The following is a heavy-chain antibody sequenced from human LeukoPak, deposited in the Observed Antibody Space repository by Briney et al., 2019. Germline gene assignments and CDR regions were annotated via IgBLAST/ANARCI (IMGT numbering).Heavy chain of an antibody. Sequence: GGSLRLSCAASGFTFSSYWMSWVRQAPGKGLEWVANIKQHGSEKYYVDSVKGRFTISRDNAKNSLYLQMNSLRAEDTAVYYCARTYSSGWYGVFSYWGQGTLVTVSS. CDR2: IKQHGSEK. D-gene: IGHD6-19*01. J-gene: IGHJ4*02. V-gene: IGHV3-7*01. CDR1: GFTFSSYW. CDR3: ARTYSSGWYGVFSY.